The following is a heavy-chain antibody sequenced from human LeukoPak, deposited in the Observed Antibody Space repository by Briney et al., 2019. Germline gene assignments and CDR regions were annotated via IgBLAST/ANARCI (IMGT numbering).Heavy chain of an antibody. Sequence: GGSLRLSCAASGFTFGDYGMSWVRQAPGKGLEWVSGINWNGGSTGYADSVKGRFTISRDNAKNSLYLQMNSLRAEDTALYYCARAYGDGYNVAFDYWGQGTLVTVSS. CDR3: ARAYGDGYNVAFDY. J-gene: IGHJ4*02. CDR2: INWNGGST. CDR1: GFTFGDYG. D-gene: IGHD5-24*01. V-gene: IGHV3-20*04.